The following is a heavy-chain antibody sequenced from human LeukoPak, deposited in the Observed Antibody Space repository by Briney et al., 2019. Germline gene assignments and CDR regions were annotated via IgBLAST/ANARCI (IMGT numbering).Heavy chain of an antibody. CDR2: ISGRTGAT. Sequence: PGGSLRLSCAASGFTFTTNAMSWVRQAPGKGLEWVSAISGRTGATSYADSEKGRFTISRDNSKSTLYLQMDSLRAEDTAVYYRAKCGNSGCHLIDYWGQGTLVTVSS. J-gene: IGHJ4*02. D-gene: IGHD5-12*01. V-gene: IGHV3-23*01. CDR3: AKCGNSGCHLIDY. CDR1: GFTFTTNA.